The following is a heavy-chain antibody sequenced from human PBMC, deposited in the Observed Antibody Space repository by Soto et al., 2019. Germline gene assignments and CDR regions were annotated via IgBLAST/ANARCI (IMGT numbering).Heavy chain of an antibody. CDR1: GFNFNNYA. CDR2: ISSSGGTT. D-gene: IGHD6-19*01. CDR3: ATFPTVTGPGWGRAYEY. J-gene: IGHJ4*02. V-gene: IGHV3-23*01. Sequence: PGGSLRLSCATSGFNFNNYAMSWVRQAPGERLEWVSFISSSGGTTYYADSVKGRFTISRDNSRNTVFLQMNTLGAEDTAIYYCATFPTVTGPGWGRAYEYCGKGTRVTVSS.